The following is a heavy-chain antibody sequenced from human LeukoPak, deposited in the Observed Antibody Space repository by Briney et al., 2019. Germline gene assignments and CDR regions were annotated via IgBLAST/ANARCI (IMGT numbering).Heavy chain of an antibody. Sequence: GGSLRLSCAVSRFTVSSNYMSWVRQAPGKGLEWVSTIYTGGSTYYADSVKGRFTSSRDNSKNTLYLQMNSLRGDDTAVYYCARRGGDSREYYFDYWGQGTLVTVSS. V-gene: IGHV3-66*04. CDR2: IYTGGST. D-gene: IGHD4-17*01. CDR1: RFTVSSNY. J-gene: IGHJ4*02. CDR3: ARRGGDSREYYFDY.